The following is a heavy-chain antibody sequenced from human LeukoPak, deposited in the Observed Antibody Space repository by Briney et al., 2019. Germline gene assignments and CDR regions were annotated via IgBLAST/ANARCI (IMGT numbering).Heavy chain of an antibody. CDR3: ATVDYGGYFDY. CDR1: GGTFSSYT. D-gene: IGHD4/OR15-4a*01. V-gene: IGHV1-69*02. Sequence: ASVKVSCKASGGTFSSYTISWVRQAPGQGLEWMGRIIPILGIANYAQKFQGRVTITADKSTSTAHMELSSLRSEDTAVYYCATVDYGGYFDYWGQGTLVTVSS. J-gene: IGHJ4*02. CDR2: IIPILGIA.